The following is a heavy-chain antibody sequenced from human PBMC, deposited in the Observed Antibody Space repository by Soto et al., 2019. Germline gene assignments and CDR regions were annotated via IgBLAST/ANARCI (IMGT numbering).Heavy chain of an antibody. CDR2: ISSSGSTI. V-gene: IGHV3-48*03. CDR3: ATGENYYDSSGYQT. J-gene: IGHJ5*02. D-gene: IGHD3-22*01. Sequence: EVQLVESGGGLVQPGGSLRLSCAASGFTFSSYEMNWVRQAPGKGLEWVSYISSSGSTIYYADSVKGRFTISRDNVKNSLYLQMNSLRAEDTAVYYCATGENYYDSSGYQTWGQGTLVTVSS. CDR1: GFTFSSYE.